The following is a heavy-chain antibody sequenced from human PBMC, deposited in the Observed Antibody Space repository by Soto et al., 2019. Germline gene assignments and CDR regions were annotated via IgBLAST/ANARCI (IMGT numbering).Heavy chain of an antibody. J-gene: IGHJ5*02. CDR1: GFTFSSYA. D-gene: IGHD3-3*01. Sequence: GGSLRLSCAASGFTFSSYAMSWVRQAPGKGLEWVSAISGSGGSTYYADSVKGRFTISRDNSKNTLYLQMNSLRAEDTAVYYCAKDSGRYDFWSGYYTGSWFDPWGQGTLVTVSS. V-gene: IGHV3-23*01. CDR3: AKDSGRYDFWSGYYTGSWFDP. CDR2: ISGSGGST.